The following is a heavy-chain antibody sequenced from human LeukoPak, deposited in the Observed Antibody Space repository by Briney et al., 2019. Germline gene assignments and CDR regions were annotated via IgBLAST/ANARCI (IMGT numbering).Heavy chain of an antibody. Sequence: ASVKVSCKASGYTFTSYGISWVRQAPGQGLEWMRWISAYNGNTNYAQKLQGRVTMTTDTSTSTAYMELRSLRSDDTAVYYCARDRTVGSGWYGGVDYWGQGTLVTVSS. CDR1: GYTFTSYG. V-gene: IGHV1-18*01. J-gene: IGHJ4*02. D-gene: IGHD6-19*01. CDR2: ISAYNGNT. CDR3: ARDRTVGSGWYGGVDY.